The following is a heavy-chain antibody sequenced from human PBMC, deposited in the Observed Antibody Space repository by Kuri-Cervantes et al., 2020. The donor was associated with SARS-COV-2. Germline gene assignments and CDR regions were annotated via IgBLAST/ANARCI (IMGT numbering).Heavy chain of an antibody. CDR2: IIPIFGTA. CDR1: GGAFSSYA. V-gene: IGHV1-69*05. Sequence: SVKVSCKASGGAFSSYAISWVRQAPGQGLEWMGGIIPIFGTANYAQKFQGRVTMTRDTSTTTVYMELRSLRSEDTAVYYCARAVIDFWSGGRSGFSQSGLDYWGQGTQVTVSS. J-gene: IGHJ4*02. CDR3: ARAVIDFWSGGRSGFSQSGLDY. D-gene: IGHD3-3*01.